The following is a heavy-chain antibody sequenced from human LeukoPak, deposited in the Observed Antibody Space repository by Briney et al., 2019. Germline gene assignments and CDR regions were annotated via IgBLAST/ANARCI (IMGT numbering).Heavy chain of an antibody. CDR3: AKARGRVGSSSARPHFDY. J-gene: IGHJ4*02. D-gene: IGHD6-6*01. Sequence: GGSLRLSCAASGFTFSSYWMSWVRQAPGKGLEWVANIKQDGSEKYYVDSVKGRFTISRDNSKNTLYLQMNSLRAEDTAVYYCAKARGRVGSSSARPHFDYWGQGTLVTVSS. CDR1: GFTFSSYW. V-gene: IGHV3-7*03. CDR2: IKQDGSEK.